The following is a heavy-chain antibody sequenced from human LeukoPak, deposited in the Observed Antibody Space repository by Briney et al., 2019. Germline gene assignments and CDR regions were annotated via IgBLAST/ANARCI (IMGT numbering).Heavy chain of an antibody. D-gene: IGHD1-1*01. CDR1: GFTFSNYW. Sequence: PGGSLRLSCAASGFTFSNYWMTWVRQAPGKGLEWVANIKRDGSEKYYVDSVKGRFTISRDNAKNSLYLQMHSLRVEDTAVYFCAKERETYNDYWGQGTLSPSPQ. CDR3: AKERETYNDY. J-gene: IGHJ4*02. V-gene: IGHV3-7*01. CDR2: IKRDGSEK.